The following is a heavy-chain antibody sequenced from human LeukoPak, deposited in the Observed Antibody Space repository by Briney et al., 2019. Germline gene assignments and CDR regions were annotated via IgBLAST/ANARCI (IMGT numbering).Heavy chain of an antibody. Sequence: PGGSLRLSCAASGFTFSSYAMSWVRQAPGKGLEWVSGISGSGGSTYYADSVKGRFTISRDNSKNTLYLQMNSLRAEDTAVYYCATSPYGSGSSLEYWGQGTLVTVSS. V-gene: IGHV3-23*01. J-gene: IGHJ4*02. D-gene: IGHD3-10*01. CDR1: GFTFSSYA. CDR3: ATSPYGSGSSLEY. CDR2: ISGSGGST.